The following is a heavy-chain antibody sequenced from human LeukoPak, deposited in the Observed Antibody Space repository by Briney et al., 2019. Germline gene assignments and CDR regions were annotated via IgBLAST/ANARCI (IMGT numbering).Heavy chain of an antibody. J-gene: IGHJ2*01. Sequence: SETLSLTCTVSGGSTSSDYWSWIRQSPGKGLEWVGYVYNSGETGKNPSLKSRVTILLDTSKSQCSLKLTSVSAADTAVYYCARLKLGAYFDLWGRGTLVTVSS. CDR3: ARLKLGAYFDL. D-gene: IGHD3-16*01. CDR2: VYNSGET. CDR1: GGSTSSDY. V-gene: IGHV4-59*08.